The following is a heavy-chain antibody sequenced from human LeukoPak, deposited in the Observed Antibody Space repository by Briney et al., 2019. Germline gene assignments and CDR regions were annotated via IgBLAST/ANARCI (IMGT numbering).Heavy chain of an antibody. J-gene: IGHJ4*02. CDR1: GGSISSYY. V-gene: IGHV4-59*01. Sequence: SETLSLTCTVSGGSISSYYWSWIRQPPGKGLEWIGYIYYSGSTNYNPSLKSRVTISVDTSKNQFSLKLNSVTAADTAVYYCARGCSGGSCHPATFDYWGQGTLVTVSS. D-gene: IGHD2-15*01. CDR3: ARGCSGGSCHPATFDY. CDR2: IYYSGST.